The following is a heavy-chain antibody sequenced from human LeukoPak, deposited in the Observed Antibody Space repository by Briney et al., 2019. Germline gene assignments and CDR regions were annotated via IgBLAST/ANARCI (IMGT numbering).Heavy chain of an antibody. CDR2: INAGNGNT. V-gene: IGHV1-3*01. J-gene: IGHJ4*02. CDR3: ATAKKAGGLEYEFDY. CDR1: GYTFTSYA. D-gene: IGHD3-16*01. Sequence: RASVKVSCRASGYTFTSYAMHWVRQAPGQRLEWMGYINAGNGNTKYSQKFQGRVIITRDTSASTAYMELSSLRSEDTAVYYCATAKKAGGLEYEFDYWGQGTLVTVSS.